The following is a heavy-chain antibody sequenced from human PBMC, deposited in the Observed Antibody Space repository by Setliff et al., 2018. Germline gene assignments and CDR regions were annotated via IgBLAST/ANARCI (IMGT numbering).Heavy chain of an antibody. CDR1: GYTFRSYG. Sequence: GASVKVSCKTSGYTFRSYGVSWVRQAPGQGLEWMGWISAYSGDTIYARNYQDRVTMTIGISATTVYMELQSLRSDDTAVYYCVRSSAPQVVLAADFDFWGQGTPVTVSS. CDR2: ISAYSGDT. D-gene: IGHD6-19*01. J-gene: IGHJ4*02. V-gene: IGHV1-18*01. CDR3: VRSSAPQVVLAADFDF.